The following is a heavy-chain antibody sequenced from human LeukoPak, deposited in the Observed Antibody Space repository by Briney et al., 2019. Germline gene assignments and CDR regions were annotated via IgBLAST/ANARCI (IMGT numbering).Heavy chain of an antibody. CDR3: ARDWHYYYYYGMDV. CDR1: GFTFSSYS. V-gene: IGHV3-48*02. CDR2: ISSSSSTI. Sequence: GGSLRLSCAASGFTFSSYSMNWVRQAPGKGLEWVSYISSSSSTIYYADSVKGRFTISRDNAKNSLYLQMNSLRDEDTAVYYCARDWHYYYYYGMDVWGQGTTVTVSS. J-gene: IGHJ6*02.